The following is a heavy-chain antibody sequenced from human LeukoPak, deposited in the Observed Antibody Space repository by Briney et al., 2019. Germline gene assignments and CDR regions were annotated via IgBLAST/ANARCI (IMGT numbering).Heavy chain of an antibody. CDR1: GFTVSSNY. V-gene: IGHV3-66*01. CDR3: ARDRPGDAFDI. CDR2: IYSGGLT. J-gene: IGHJ3*02. Sequence: GGSLRLSCAPSGFTVSSNYMSWVRQAPGKGLEWVSVIYSGGLTYYADSVKGRFTISRDNSKNTLFLQMNSLRAEDTAVYYCARDRPGDAFDIWGQGTMVTASS.